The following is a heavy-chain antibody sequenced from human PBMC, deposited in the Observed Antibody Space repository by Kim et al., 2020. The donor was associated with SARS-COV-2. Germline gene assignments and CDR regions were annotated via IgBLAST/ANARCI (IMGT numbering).Heavy chain of an antibody. V-gene: IGHV4-39*01. CDR3: ASTSQGIAAAVYQTDY. J-gene: IGHJ4*02. CDR2: IYYSGSS. CDR1: GGSISSSSYY. D-gene: IGHD6-13*01. Sequence: SETLSLTCTVSGGSISSSSYYWGWIRQPPGKGLEWIGSIYYSGSSYYNPSLKSLVTISVDTFKNQFSLKLSSVTAADTAVYYCASTSQGIAAAVYQTDYWGQGTLVTVSS.